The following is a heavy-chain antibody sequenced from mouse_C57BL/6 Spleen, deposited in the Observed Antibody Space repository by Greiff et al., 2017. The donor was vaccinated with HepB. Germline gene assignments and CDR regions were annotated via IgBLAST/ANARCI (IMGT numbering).Heavy chain of an antibody. Sequence: QVHVKQSGPELVKPWASVKISCKASGYAFSSSWMNWVKQRPGKGLEWIGRIYPGDGDTNYNGKFKGKATLTADKSSSTAYMQLSSLTSEDSAVYFCARDQFAYWGQGTLVTVSA. CDR2: IYPGDGDT. J-gene: IGHJ3*01. V-gene: IGHV1-82*01. CDR1: GYAFSSSW. CDR3: ARDQFAY.